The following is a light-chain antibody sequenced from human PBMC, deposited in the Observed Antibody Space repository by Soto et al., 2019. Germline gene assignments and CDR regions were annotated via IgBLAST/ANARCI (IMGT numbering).Light chain of an antibody. Sequence: LKKSPGTLSLTPGERDKLSCRASQTVRNNYLAWYQQKPGQAPRLLIYDASSRATGIPDRFSGGGSGTDFTLTISRLEPEDFAVYYCQQFSSYPLSFSGRAKVDI. CDR2: DAS. CDR1: QTVRNNY. J-gene: IGKJ4*01. CDR3: QQFSSYPLS. V-gene: IGKV3-20*01.